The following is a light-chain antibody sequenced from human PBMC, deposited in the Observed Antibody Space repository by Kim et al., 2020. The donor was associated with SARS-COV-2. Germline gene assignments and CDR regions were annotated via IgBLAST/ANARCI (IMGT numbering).Light chain of an antibody. V-gene: IGKV1-5*03. J-gene: IGKJ1*01. CDR1: QSVGNW. CDR2: KTS. CDR3: QQKDNYSWT. Sequence: DIQMTQSPSTLSASVGDRVTITCRASQSVGNWLAWYQQKPGKAPRLLIYKTSNLKSGVPARFSGSGSGTEFTLTISSLQSDDFATYYCQQKDNYSWTLGKGTERE.